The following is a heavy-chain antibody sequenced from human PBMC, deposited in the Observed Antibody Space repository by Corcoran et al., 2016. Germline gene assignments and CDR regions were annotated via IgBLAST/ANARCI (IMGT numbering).Heavy chain of an antibody. V-gene: IGHV1-69*01. CDR2: IIPIFGTA. D-gene: IGHD2-8*01. J-gene: IGHJ6*02. Sequence: QVQLVQSGAEVKKPGSSVKVSCKASGGTFSSYAISWVRQAPGQGLEWMGGIIPIFGTANYAQKFQGRVTITADESTCTAYMELSSLRSEDTAVYYWASPYDYYYGMDVWGQGTTVTVSS. CDR1: GGTFSSYA. CDR3: ASPYDYYYGMDV.